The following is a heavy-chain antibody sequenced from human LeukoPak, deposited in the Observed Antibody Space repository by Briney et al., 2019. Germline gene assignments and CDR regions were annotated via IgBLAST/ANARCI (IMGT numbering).Heavy chain of an antibody. CDR3: ARSQSGVFDV. J-gene: IGHJ3*01. CDR1: GFTFTNYW. Sequence: GGSLRLSCVVSGFTFTNYWMQWVRQVPGKGLVWVARMNSDGTSIIHADSVKGRFTISRDNSENTLYLQMNSLRPEDTALYYCARSQSGVFDVWGQGTMVIVSS. CDR2: MNSDGTSI. V-gene: IGHV3-74*01. D-gene: IGHD2-15*01.